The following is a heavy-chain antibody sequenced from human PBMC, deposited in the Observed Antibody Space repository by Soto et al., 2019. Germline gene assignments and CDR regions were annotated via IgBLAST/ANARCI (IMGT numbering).Heavy chain of an antibody. V-gene: IGHV3-30*02. CDR2: ISYSGNK. J-gene: IGHJ4*02. CDR3: AKRPLAGSGWTFDY. CDR1: VFTLNTHG. D-gene: IGHD6-19*01. Sequence: GGSRGLSCSASVFTLNTHGVHWVRQSPGKGLEWVSYISYSGNKYYADSVQGRFTISRDDSKNTVFLQINSLRTEDTAVYYCAKRPLAGSGWTFDYWGQGTSVTVSS.